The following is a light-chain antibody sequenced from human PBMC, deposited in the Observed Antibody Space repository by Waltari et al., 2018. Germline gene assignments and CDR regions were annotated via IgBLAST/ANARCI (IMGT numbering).Light chain of an antibody. CDR3: SSYTTSTTLL. V-gene: IGLV2-14*01. J-gene: IGLJ1*01. CDR1: STDVGAYNF. CDR2: AVG. Sequence: QSALTQPASVSGSPGQSITISCTGSSTDVGAYNFVSWYQQLPGNVPKLILYAVGNRPRGISHRFSASKSGNTASLTISGLQEEDEGEYYCSSYTTSTTLLFGTGTRLTVL.